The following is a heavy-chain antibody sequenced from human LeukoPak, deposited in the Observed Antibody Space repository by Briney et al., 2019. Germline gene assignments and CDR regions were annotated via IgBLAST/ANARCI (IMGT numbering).Heavy chain of an antibody. CDR1: GYTFTSCD. J-gene: IGHJ4*02. V-gene: IGHV1-46*01. CDR2: INPSGDST. CDR3: ARGYSSSYRIDY. D-gene: IGHD6-19*01. Sequence: ASVKVSCKASGYTFTSCDINWVRQATGQGLEWMGVINPSGDSTRYEQKFQDRVTMTRETSTRTVYMELSSLRSEDTAVYYCARGYSSSYRIDYWGQGTLVTVSS.